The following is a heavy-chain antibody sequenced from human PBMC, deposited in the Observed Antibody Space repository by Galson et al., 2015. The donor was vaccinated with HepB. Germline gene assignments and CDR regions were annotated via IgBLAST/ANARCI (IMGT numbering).Heavy chain of an antibody. CDR1: GFSLSTSGMC. D-gene: IGHD6-13*01. CDR2: IDWDDDK. J-gene: IGHJ3*02. CDR3: EGTTIAAAGRGSFNI. Sequence: PALVKPTQTLTLTCTFSGFSLSTSGMCVSWIRQPPGKALEWLARIDWDDDKYYSTSLKTRLTISKDTSKNQVVLTMTNMDPVDTATYYCEGTTIAAAGRGSFNIWGQGTMVTVSS. V-gene: IGHV2-70*11.